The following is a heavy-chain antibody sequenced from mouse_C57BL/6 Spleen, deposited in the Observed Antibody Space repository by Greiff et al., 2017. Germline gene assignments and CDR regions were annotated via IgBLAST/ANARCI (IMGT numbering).Heavy chain of an antibody. D-gene: IGHD2-2*01. Sequence: EVQLQESGGGLVQPKGSLKLSCAASGFTFNTYAMHWVRQAPGKGLEWVARIRSKSSNYATYYADSVKDRFTISRDDSQSMLYLQMNNLKTEDTAMYYCVREEGKTMVTTYAMDYWGQGTSVTVSS. CDR1: GFTFNTYA. J-gene: IGHJ4*01. CDR3: VREEGKTMVTTYAMDY. CDR2: IRSKSSNYAT. V-gene: IGHV10-3*01.